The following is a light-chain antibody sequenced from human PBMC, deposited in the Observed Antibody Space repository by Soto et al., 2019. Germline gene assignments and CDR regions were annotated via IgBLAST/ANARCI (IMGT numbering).Light chain of an antibody. V-gene: IGKV3-20*01. J-gene: IGKJ1*01. CDR2: GAS. Sequence: EIVLTQSPGTLSLSPGERATLSCRASQSVSSSYLAWYQQKPGQAPRLLIYGASSRATGIPDRFSGSGSGTDFTLTISRLEPEDFAVYYRQQYSSSPQTFGQGTKVDIK. CDR1: QSVSSSY. CDR3: QQYSSSPQT.